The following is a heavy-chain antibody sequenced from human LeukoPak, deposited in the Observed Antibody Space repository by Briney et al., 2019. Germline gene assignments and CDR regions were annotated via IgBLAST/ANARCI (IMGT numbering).Heavy chain of an antibody. CDR3: SRFAGFFRSTNYYFDL. D-gene: IGHD5-24*01. Sequence: SQTLSLTCTVSGGSISSGDYYWSWIRQPPGKGLEWIGYIYYSGSTYYNPSLKSRVTISVDTSKNQFSLKVSSVTAADTAVYYCSRFAGFFRSTNYYFDLWGRGTLVTVSS. CDR2: IYYSGST. CDR1: GGSISSGDYY. J-gene: IGHJ2*01. V-gene: IGHV4-30-4*01.